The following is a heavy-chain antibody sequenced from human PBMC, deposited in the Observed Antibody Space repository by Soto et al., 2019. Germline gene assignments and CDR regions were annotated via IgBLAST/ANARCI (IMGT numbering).Heavy chain of an antibody. V-gene: IGHV3-23*01. D-gene: IGHD6-25*01. J-gene: IGHJ5*02. CDR1: GFTFSSYA. CDR3: AKVSATRNWFDP. CDR2: ISGSGGST. Sequence: GESLKISCAASGFTFSSYAMSWVRQAPGKGLEWVSAISGSGGSTYYADSVKGRFTISRDNSKNTLYLQMNSLRAEDTAVYYCAKVSATRNWFDPWGQGTLVTVSS.